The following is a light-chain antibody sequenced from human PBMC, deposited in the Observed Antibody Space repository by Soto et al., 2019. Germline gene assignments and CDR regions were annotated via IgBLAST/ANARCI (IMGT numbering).Light chain of an antibody. CDR2: LNSDGSH. CDR1: SGHSSYA. CDR3: QTWGTGIHV. J-gene: IGLJ1*01. V-gene: IGLV4-69*01. Sequence: QPVLTQSPSASASLGASVKLTCTLSSGHSSYAIAWPQQQPEKGPRYLMKLNSDGSHSKGDGIPDRFSGSSSGAERYLIISSVQSEDEADYYCQTWGTGIHVFGTGTKVTVL.